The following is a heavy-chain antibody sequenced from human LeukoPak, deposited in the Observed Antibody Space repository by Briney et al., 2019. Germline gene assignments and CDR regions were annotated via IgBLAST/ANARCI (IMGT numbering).Heavy chain of an antibody. CDR1: GGSISTYY. CDR3: ARWVYCSSHSCYGFDP. CDR2: VYYSRST. D-gene: IGHD2-2*01. J-gene: IGHJ5*02. V-gene: IGHV4-59*01. Sequence: SETLSLTCTVSGGSISTYYWSWIRHPPGKGLGWSGYVYYSRSTNYNPSIKSRVTISVDTSKTQFSLKLTSVTAADTAIYYCARWVYCSSHSCYGFDPWGQGTLVTVSS.